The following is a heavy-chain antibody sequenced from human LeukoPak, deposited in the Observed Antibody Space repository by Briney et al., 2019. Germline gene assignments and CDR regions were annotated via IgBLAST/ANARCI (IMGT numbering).Heavy chain of an antibody. D-gene: IGHD3-10*01. CDR2: IYYSGST. V-gene: IGHV4-59*01. CDR1: GFTFSSYW. J-gene: IGHJ5*02. CDR3: ARGSGSGSYDNWFDP. Sequence: GSLRLSCAASGFTFSSYWMSWIRQPPGKGLEWIGYIYYSGSTNYNPSLKSRVTISVDTSKNQFSLKLSSMTAADTAVYYCARGSGSGSYDNWFDPWGQGTLVTVFS.